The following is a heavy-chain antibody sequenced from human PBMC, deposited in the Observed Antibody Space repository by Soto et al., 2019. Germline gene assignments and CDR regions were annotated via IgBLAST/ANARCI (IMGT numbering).Heavy chain of an antibody. CDR1: GYTFTNNV. V-gene: IGHV1-3*01. CDR2: VNAGNDNT. CDR3: AREVPYGYSRFDY. J-gene: IGHJ4*02. Sequence: QVHLVQSGAEVKKPGASVKVSCKTSGYTFTNNVIHWVRQAPGQRLEGMGWVNAGNDNTKGSREFQGRLTLTKDTSATTAYMALSSLTSEDTAIYFCAREVPYGYSRFDYWGQGTLVTVSS. D-gene: IGHD5-18*01.